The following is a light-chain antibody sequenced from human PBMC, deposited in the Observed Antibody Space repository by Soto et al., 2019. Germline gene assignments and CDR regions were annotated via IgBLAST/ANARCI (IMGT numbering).Light chain of an antibody. J-gene: IGKJ2*01. Sequence: EIVMTQSPATLSVSTEGTATLSCRASQGLGSRSGWYQQKPGQPPRLLIYDASTRATGVPDRISGSVSGTEFTLTITSLQSEDLAVYYCQHHNRGVKAFGQGTTLEIK. CDR3: QHHNRGVKA. V-gene: IGKV3-15*01. CDR2: DAS. CDR1: QGLGSR.